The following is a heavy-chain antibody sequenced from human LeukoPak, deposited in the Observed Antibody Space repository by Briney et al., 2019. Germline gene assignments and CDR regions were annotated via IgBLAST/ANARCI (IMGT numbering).Heavy chain of an antibody. CDR3: AKDGFGGVTDYYYCYYMDV. CDR2: ISGSGGST. CDR1: GFTFSSYA. J-gene: IGHJ6*03. V-gene: IGHV3-23*01. Sequence: PGGSLRLSCAASGFTFSSYAMSWVRQAPGKGLEWVSAISGSGGSTYYADSVKGRFTISRDNSKNTLYLQMNSLRAEDTAVYYCAKDGFGGVTDYYYCYYMDVWGKGTTVTVSS. D-gene: IGHD3-16*01.